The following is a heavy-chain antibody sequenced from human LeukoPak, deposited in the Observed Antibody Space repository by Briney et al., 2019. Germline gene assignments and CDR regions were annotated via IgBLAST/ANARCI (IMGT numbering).Heavy chain of an antibody. J-gene: IGHJ4*02. D-gene: IGHD6-13*01. Sequence: SETLSLTCAVYGESFSGYYWRWIRQPPGKGLECTEKIKHNGRTKYNPSLKSRVTISVDASKNQFSLKLSSVTAADTAVYYCARGQTSSPYFDYWGQGTLVTVSS. CDR3: ARGQTSSPYFDY. CDR1: GESFSGYY. CDR2: IKHNGRT. V-gene: IGHV4-34*01.